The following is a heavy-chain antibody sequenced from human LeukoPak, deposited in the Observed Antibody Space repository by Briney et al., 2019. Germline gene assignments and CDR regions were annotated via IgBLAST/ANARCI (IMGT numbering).Heavy chain of an antibody. J-gene: IGHJ6*03. V-gene: IGHV4-59*01. CDR2: IYYSGST. CDR1: GASISSYY. Sequence: SETLSLTCTVSGASISSYYWSWIRQPPGKGLEWIGYIYYSGSTNYNPSLKSRVTISVDTSKNQFSLKLSSVTAADTAVCYCARAVKDYYYMDVWGKGTTVTVSS. CDR3: ARAVKDYYYMDV.